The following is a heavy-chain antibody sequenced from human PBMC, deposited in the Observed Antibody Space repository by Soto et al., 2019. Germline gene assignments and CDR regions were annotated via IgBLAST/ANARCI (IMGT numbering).Heavy chain of an antibody. CDR3: ARHPFGCSGGSCSLWFDP. CDR2: IYYSGST. Sequence: SETLSLTCTVSGGSISSYYWSWIRQPPGKGLEWIGYIYYSGSTNYNPSLKSRVTISVDTSKNQFSLKLSSVTAADTAVYYCARHPFGCSGGSCSLWFDPWGQGTLVTVSS. J-gene: IGHJ5*02. V-gene: IGHV4-59*08. D-gene: IGHD2-15*01. CDR1: GGSISSYY.